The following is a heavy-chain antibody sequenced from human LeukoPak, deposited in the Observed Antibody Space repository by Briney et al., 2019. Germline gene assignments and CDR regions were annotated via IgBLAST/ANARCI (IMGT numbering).Heavy chain of an antibody. Sequence: PSEPLSLPCAVCGGSFSGYYWSWIRQPPRKGLEWIGEINHSGSTNYNPSLKSRVTISVDTSKNQFSLKLSSVTAADTAVYYCARGDIVVVPAAPGDAFDIWGQGTMVTVSS. J-gene: IGHJ3*02. V-gene: IGHV4-34*01. D-gene: IGHD2-2*01. CDR1: GGSFSGYY. CDR3: ARGDIVVVPAAPGDAFDI. CDR2: INHSGST.